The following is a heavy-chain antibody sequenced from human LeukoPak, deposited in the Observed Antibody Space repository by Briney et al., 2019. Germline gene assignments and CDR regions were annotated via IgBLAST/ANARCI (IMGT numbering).Heavy chain of an antibody. CDR3: ARALPAAMESLDY. CDR2: ISSSSDYI. Sequence: GSLRLSCAASGFTFSNYNMNWVRQAPGKGLEWVSSISSSSDYIYYADSVKGRFTISRDNAKNSLYLQMNSLRAEDTAVYYCARALPAAMESLDYWGQGTLVTVSS. CDR1: GFTFSNYN. V-gene: IGHV3-21*01. D-gene: IGHD2-2*01. J-gene: IGHJ4*02.